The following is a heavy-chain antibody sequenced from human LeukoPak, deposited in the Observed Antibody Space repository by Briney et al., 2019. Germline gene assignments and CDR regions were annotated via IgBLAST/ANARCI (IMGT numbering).Heavy chain of an antibody. Sequence: GGSLRLSCAASGFTVSSNYMSWVRQAPGKGLEWVSVIYSGGSTYYADSVKGRFTISRDNSKNTPYLQMNSLRAEDTAVYYCAREGHPNWFDPWGQGTLVTVSS. CDR3: AREGHPNWFDP. J-gene: IGHJ5*02. V-gene: IGHV3-53*01. CDR1: GFTVSSNY. CDR2: IYSGGST.